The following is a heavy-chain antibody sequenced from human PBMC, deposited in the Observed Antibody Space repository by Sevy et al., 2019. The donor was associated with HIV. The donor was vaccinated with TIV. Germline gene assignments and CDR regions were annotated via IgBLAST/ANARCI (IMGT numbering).Heavy chain of an antibody. V-gene: IGHV3-66*01. CDR1: GFTFRNYG. CDR3: AREGYCGANCFSSY. Sequence: GGSLRLSCAASGFTFRNYGFHWVRQAPGKGLEWVSAIYASGSTYYADSVTGRFTISRDNSKNTLYLQMNSLRAEDTAVYYCAREGYCGANCFSSYWGQGTLVTVSS. J-gene: IGHJ4*02. D-gene: IGHD2-21*02. CDR2: IYASGST.